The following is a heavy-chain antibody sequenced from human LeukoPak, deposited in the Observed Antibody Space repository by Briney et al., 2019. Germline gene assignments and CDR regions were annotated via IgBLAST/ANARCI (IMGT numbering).Heavy chain of an antibody. CDR1: GFTFSNYA. CDR3: VRDGVGAPPFDY. Sequence: GGSLRLSCVASGFTFSNYAMSWVRQAPGKGLEWVAAIGGSGDKTYYADSVKGRFSISRDNAKNTLFLQMNSLRAEDTAVYYCVRDGVGAPPFDYWGQGTLVTVSS. D-gene: IGHD1-26*01. J-gene: IGHJ4*02. CDR2: IGGSGDKT. V-gene: IGHV3-23*01.